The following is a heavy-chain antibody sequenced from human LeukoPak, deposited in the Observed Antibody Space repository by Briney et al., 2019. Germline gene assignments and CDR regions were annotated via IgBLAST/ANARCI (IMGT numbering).Heavy chain of an antibody. V-gene: IGHV3-53*01. CDR2: IYSDGRT. D-gene: IGHD5-24*01. Sequence: GGSLRLSCAASGFTVSNKYMTWVRQAPGKGLEWVSLIYSDGRTYYADSVKGRFTISRDNAKNMLSLQMNSLRADDTAVYYCARGFHGPDYWGQGTLVTVSS. CDR1: GFTVSNKY. J-gene: IGHJ4*02. CDR3: ARGFHGPDY.